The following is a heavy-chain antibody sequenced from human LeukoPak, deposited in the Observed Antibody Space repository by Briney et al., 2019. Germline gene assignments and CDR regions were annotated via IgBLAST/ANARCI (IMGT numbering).Heavy chain of an antibody. Sequence: GGSLRLSCAASGFTFSNYAMSWVRQAPGRGLEWVSAISGSGGSTYYADSVKGRFTISRDNSKDTLYLQMNSLRAEDTAVYYCARYYGSGGPYWGQGTLVTVSS. J-gene: IGHJ4*02. V-gene: IGHV3-23*01. CDR1: GFTFSNYA. CDR2: ISGSGGST. D-gene: IGHD3-10*01. CDR3: ARYYGSGGPY.